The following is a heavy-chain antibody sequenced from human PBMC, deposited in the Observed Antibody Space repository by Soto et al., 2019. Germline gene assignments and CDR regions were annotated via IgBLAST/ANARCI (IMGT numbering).Heavy chain of an antibody. J-gene: IGHJ6*02. CDR3: AREGLYYDIWTVYKYYDYGMDV. CDR2: TRNKANSYTP. CDR1: GFTFSDHY. Sequence: EVQLVESGGGLVQPGGSLRLSCAASGFTFSDHYMDWVRQAPGKGLEWVGRTRNKANSYTPEYAASVKGRFTISIDAANNSLYLQINSLKTEDTALYYCAREGLYYDIWTVYKYYDYGMDVWGQGTTVTVSS. D-gene: IGHD3-9*01. V-gene: IGHV3-72*01.